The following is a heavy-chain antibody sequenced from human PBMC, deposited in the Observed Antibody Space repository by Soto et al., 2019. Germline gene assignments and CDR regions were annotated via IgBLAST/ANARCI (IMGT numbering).Heavy chain of an antibody. CDR3: AKDSWDYSGSGSYVYYYYGMDV. Sequence: GSLRLSCAASGFNFSSYAMSWVRQAPGKGLEWVSAISGSGGSTYYADSVKGRFTISRDNSKNTLYLQMNSLRAEDTAVYYCAKDSWDYSGSGSYVYYYYGMDVWGQGTTVTVSS. CDR2: ISGSGGST. CDR1: GFNFSSYA. V-gene: IGHV3-23*01. J-gene: IGHJ6*02. D-gene: IGHD3-10*01.